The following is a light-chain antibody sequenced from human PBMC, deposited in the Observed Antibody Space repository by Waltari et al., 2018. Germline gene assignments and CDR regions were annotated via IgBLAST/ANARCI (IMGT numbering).Light chain of an antibody. Sequence: QSALTQPPSASGSPGHSAPISCPATRRNVGGYNYAPCYQQPPGKAPKLIIHEVTQRPSVVPDRFSGSKSGNTASLTVSWLHAEDEADYYCNSFAGSITWVFGGGTKLTVL. CDR3: NSFAGSITWV. J-gene: IGLJ3*02. CDR1: RRNVGGYNY. CDR2: EVT. V-gene: IGLV2-8*01.